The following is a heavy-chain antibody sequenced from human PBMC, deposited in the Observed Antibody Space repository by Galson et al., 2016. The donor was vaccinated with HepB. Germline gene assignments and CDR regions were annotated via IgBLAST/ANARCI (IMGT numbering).Heavy chain of an antibody. CDR2: IHTDGSSP. Sequence: SLRLSCAASGFTFTSNYMHWVRQAPGKGLVWVSGIHTDGSSPIYADSVKGRFTITRDNTKNTLYLQMNSLRAEDSAVYYCGRGAYFGMDVWGQGTAVTVS. CDR3: GRGAYFGMDV. V-gene: IGHV3-74*01. CDR1: GFTFTSNY. J-gene: IGHJ6*02.